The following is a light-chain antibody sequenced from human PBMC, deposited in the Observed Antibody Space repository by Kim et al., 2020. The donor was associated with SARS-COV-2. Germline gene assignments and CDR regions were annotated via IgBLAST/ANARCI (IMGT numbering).Light chain of an antibody. CDR1: KLGDKY. CDR2: QDS. V-gene: IGLV3-1*01. CDR3: QAWDSSTAGV. Sequence: VSPGQTASITCSGDKLGDKYACWYQQKPGQSPVLVIYQDSKRPSGIPERFSGSNSGNTATLTISGTQAMDEAYYYCQAWDSSTAGVFGTGTKVTVL. J-gene: IGLJ1*01.